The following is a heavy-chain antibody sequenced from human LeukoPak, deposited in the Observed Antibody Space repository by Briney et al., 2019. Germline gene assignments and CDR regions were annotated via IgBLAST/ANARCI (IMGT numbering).Heavy chain of an antibody. CDR2: INHSGST. V-gene: IGHV4-34*01. J-gene: IGHJ4*02. CDR3: ASSRAAGNRFDY. Sequence: GSLRPSCAASGFTFSSYAMSWIRQPPGKGLEWIGEINHSGSTNYNPSLKSRVTISVDTSKNQFSLKLSSVTAADTAVYYCASSRAAGNRFDYWGQGTLVTVSS. D-gene: IGHD6-13*01. CDR1: GFTFSSYA.